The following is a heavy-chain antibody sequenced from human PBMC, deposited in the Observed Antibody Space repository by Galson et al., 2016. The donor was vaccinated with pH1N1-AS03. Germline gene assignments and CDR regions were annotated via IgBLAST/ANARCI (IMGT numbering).Heavy chain of an antibody. CDR1: GYTLTRHY. J-gene: IGHJ4*02. D-gene: IGHD2/OR15-2a*01. CDR3: ARRNYFDY. V-gene: IGHV1-46*01. Sequence: SVKVSCKASGYTLTRHYMHWVRQAPGQGLEWMGIIDPSGGPTTYAPTFQGRIAITTDTSTSTVYMKLVSLRAEDTAVYYCARRNYFDYWGQGTLVTVSS. CDR2: IDPSGGPT.